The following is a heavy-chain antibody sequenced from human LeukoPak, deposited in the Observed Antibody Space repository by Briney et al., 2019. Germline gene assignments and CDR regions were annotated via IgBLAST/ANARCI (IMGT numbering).Heavy chain of an antibody. Sequence: PGGSLRLSCAASGFTFSSSAMSWVRQTPGKGLEWVAALSDSGATTYYAASVKGRFTISRDNSKNTLYLQMNSLRAGDTAVYYCATPPKQQLADYWGQGTLVTVSS. D-gene: IGHD6-13*01. CDR2: LSDSGATT. V-gene: IGHV3-23*01. CDR3: ATPPKQQLADY. J-gene: IGHJ4*02. CDR1: GFTFSSSA.